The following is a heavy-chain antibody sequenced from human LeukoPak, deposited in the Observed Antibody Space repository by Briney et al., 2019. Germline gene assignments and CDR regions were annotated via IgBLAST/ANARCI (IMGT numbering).Heavy chain of an antibody. V-gene: IGHV4-39*07. D-gene: IGHD3-22*01. J-gene: IGHJ4*02. CDR1: GGSVSSTSHH. CDR3: ARARINTMMIVVSGGYFDY. Sequence: SETLSLTCTVSGGSVSSTSHHWDWIRQPPGQGLEWLGSIFYSGSTYYSPSLKSRVTISVDTSKNQFSLKMSSETAADTAVYYCARARINTMMIVVSGGYFDYWGQGTLLTVS. CDR2: IFYSGST.